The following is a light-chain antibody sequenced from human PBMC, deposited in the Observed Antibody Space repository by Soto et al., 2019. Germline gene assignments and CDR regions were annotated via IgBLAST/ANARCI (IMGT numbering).Light chain of an antibody. J-gene: IGLJ3*02. CDR1: SSNIGSNY. Sequence: QSVLTQPPSASGTPGQRVTISCSGSSSNIGSNYVYWYQQLPGTAPKLLSYRNNQRPSGVPDRFSGSKSGTSASLANSGLRSEDEADYYWAAWDDSLSGWVFGGGTKLTGL. CDR2: RNN. CDR3: AAWDDSLSGWV. V-gene: IGLV1-47*01.